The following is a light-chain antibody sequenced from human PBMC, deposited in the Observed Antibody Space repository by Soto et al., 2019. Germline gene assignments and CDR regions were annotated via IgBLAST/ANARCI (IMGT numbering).Light chain of an antibody. V-gene: IGLV2-14*02. CDR3: CSLTTSHTYV. CDR2: EVN. J-gene: IGLJ1*01. Sequence: QSVLTQPASVSGSPGQSITISCTGTSSDFGNYNLVSWYQQHPGKVPKLILFEVNKRPSGVSGRFSGSKSGNTASLTISGLQAEDEADYYCCSLTTSHTYVFGSGTKLTVL. CDR1: SSDFGNYNL.